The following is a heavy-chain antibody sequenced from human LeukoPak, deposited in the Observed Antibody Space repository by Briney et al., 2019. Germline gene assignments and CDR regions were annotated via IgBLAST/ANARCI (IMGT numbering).Heavy chain of an antibody. D-gene: IGHD4-11*01. J-gene: IGHJ4*02. CDR3: ARGQPNTVTRYFDY. V-gene: IGHV4-59*01. CDR1: GGSISSYY. Sequence: SETLSLTCAVSGGSISSYYWSWIRQPPGKGLEWIGYIYYSGSTNYNPSLKSRVTISVDTSKNQFSLKLSSVTAADTAVYYCARGQPNTVTRYFDYWGQGTLVTVSS. CDR2: IYYSGST.